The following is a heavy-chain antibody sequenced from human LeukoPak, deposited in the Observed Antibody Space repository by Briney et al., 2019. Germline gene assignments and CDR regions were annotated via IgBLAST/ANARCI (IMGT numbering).Heavy chain of an antibody. D-gene: IGHD6-19*01. J-gene: IGHJ4*02. V-gene: IGHV4-38-2*02. Sequence: PSQTLSLTCTISGYSISSGYYWGWIRQPPGKGLEWIGSIYHSGSTYYNPSLKSRVTISVDTSKNQFSLKLSSVTAADTAVYYCARGRRIAVAGTPSTSWGQGTLVTVSS. CDR2: IYHSGST. CDR1: GYSISSGYY. CDR3: ARGRRIAVAGTPSTS.